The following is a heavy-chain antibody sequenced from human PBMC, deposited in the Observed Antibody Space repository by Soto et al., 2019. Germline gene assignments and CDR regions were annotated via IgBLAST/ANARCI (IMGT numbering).Heavy chain of an antibody. V-gene: IGHV1-18*01. CDR2: ISGNDGKT. CDR1: GYRFTNHG. Sequence: ASVKVSCKASGYRFTNHGISWVRQAPGQGLEWMGWISGNDGKTKYARKFQGRVTMTTDTSTSTAYMEMNSLRHDDTAVYYCARDFYPLAYYFDYWGQGTLVTVAS. J-gene: IGHJ4*02. CDR3: ARDFYPLAYYFDY.